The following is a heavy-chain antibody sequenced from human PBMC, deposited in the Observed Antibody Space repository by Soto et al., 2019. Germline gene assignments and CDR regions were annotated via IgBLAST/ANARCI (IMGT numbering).Heavy chain of an antibody. CDR3: ARATYQLLSGNWFDP. CDR1: GGSISSGGYY. CDR2: IYYSGST. J-gene: IGHJ5*02. Sequence: TLSLNCTVSGGSISSGGYYWSWIRQHPGKGLEWSGYIYYSGSTYYNPSLKSRVTISVDTSKNQFSLKLSSVTAADTAVYYCARATYQLLSGNWFDPWGQGTLVTVSS. V-gene: IGHV4-31*03. D-gene: IGHD2-2*01.